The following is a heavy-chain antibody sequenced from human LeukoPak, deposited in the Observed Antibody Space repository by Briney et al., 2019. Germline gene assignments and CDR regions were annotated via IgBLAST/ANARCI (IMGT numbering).Heavy chain of an antibody. CDR1: GYSISSGYY. V-gene: IGHV4-38-2*01. D-gene: IGHD3-10*01. Sequence: SETLSLTCAVSGYSISSGYYWGWIRQPPGKGLERIGSIYHSGSTYYNPSLKRRVTISVDTSKDQFSLKLSSVTAADTAVYYCARGRYYGSGSPKSNWFDPWGQGTLATVSS. CDR3: ARGRYYGSGSPKSNWFDP. CDR2: IYHSGST. J-gene: IGHJ5*02.